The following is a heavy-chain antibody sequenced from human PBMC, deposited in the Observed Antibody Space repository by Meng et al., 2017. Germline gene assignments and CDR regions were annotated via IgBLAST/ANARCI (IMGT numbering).Heavy chain of an antibody. CDR3: ASRGGGKGYNDY. J-gene: IGHJ4*02. V-gene: IGHV4-39*07. CDR1: GGSISSSSYY. CDR2: ISYSGST. D-gene: IGHD4-23*01. Sequence: SETLSLTCTVSGGSISSSSYYWGWIRQPPGKGLEWIGSISYSGSTYYNPSLKSRVTISVDTSKNQFSLKLSSVTAADTAVYYCASRGGGKGYNDYWGQGTLVTVSS.